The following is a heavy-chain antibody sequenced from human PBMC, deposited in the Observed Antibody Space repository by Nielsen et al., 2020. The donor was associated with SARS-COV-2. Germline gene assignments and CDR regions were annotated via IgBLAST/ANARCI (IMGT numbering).Heavy chain of an antibody. D-gene: IGHD6-6*01. J-gene: IGHJ5*02. CDR2: IWYDGSNK. Sequence: GESLKISCAASGFTFSSYGMHLVRQAPGKGLEWVAVIWYDGSNKYYADSVKGRFTISRDNSKNTLYLQMNSLRAEDTAVYYCARVLSNIAARRWADWFDPWGQGTLVTVSS. V-gene: IGHV3-33*01. CDR1: GFTFSSYG. CDR3: ARVLSNIAARRWADWFDP.